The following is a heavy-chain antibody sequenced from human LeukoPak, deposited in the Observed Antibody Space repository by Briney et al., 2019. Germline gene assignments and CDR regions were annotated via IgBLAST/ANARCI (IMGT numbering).Heavy chain of an antibody. Sequence: SETLSLTCTVSGDSISSGDNYWSWIRQHPGKGLEWIGYIYCSGSTYYNPSLKSRTTISVDTSKNQFSLKLSSVTAADTAVYYCARDESGYSYGSWGQGTLVTVSS. CDR1: GDSISSGDNY. V-gene: IGHV4-31*03. J-gene: IGHJ5*02. D-gene: IGHD5-18*01. CDR3: ARDESGYSYGS. CDR2: IYCSGST.